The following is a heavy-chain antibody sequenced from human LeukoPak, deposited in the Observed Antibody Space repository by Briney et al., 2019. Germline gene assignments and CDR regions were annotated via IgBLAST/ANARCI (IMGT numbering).Heavy chain of an antibody. CDR1: GGSISSYY. D-gene: IGHD3-3*01. CDR3: ASTRYDFWSGYYPNWFDP. Sequence: SETLSLICTVSGGSISSYYWSWIRQPAGKGLEWIGRIYTSGSTNYNPSLKSRVTMSVDTSKNQFSLKLSSVTAADTAVYYCASTRYDFWSGYYPNWFDPWGQGTLVTVSS. J-gene: IGHJ5*02. CDR2: IYTSGST. V-gene: IGHV4-4*07.